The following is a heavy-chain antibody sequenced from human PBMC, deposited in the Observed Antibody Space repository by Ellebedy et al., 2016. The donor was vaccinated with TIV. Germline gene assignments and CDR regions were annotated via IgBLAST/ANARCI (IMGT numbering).Heavy chain of an antibody. CDR1: GGTFSSYA. CDR3: ARGTRVLWFGDHRGEYYYYYGMDV. J-gene: IGHJ6*02. D-gene: IGHD3-10*01. CDR2: IIPIFGTA. V-gene: IGHV1-69*13. Sequence: SVKVSXKASGGTFSSYAISWVRQAPGQGLEWMGGIIPIFGTANYAQKFQGRVTITADESTSTAYMELSSLRSEDTAVYYCARGTRVLWFGDHRGEYYYYYGMDVWGQGTTVTVSS.